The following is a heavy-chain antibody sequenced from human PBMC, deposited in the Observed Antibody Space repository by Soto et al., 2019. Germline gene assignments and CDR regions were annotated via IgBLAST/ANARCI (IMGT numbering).Heavy chain of an antibody. D-gene: IGHD3-10*01. J-gene: IGHJ4*02. CDR1: GFTFSSYG. CDR3: AKDSGYGSGPY. Sequence: GGSLRLSCAASGFTFSSYGMHWVRQAPGKGLEWVLAISGSGSNTYYADSVKGRFTISRDNSKNTLYLQMNSLRAEDTAVYYCAKDSGYGSGPYWGQGTLVTVSS. CDR2: ISGSGSNT. V-gene: IGHV3-23*01.